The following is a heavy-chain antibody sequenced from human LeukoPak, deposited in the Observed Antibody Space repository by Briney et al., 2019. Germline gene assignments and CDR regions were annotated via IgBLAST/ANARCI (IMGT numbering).Heavy chain of an antibody. V-gene: IGHV1-69*04. CDR2: IIPILGIA. J-gene: IGHJ4*02. D-gene: IGHD3-22*01. CDR3: ARDRSTYYYDSSGYDY. Sequence: GASVKVSCKASGGTFSSYAISWVRQAPGQGLEWMGRIIPILGIANYAQKFQGRVTITADKSTSTAYMELSSLRSEDTAVYYCARDRSTYYYDSSGYDYWGQGTLVTVSS. CDR1: GGTFSSYA.